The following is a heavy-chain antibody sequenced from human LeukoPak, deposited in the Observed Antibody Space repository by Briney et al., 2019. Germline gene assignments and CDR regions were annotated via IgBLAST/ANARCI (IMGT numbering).Heavy chain of an antibody. CDR1: GDSISNSRYY. V-gene: IGHV4-39*01. J-gene: IGHJ5*02. CDR3: AGHPLVATISDWFDP. Sequence: KSSETLSLTCTVSGDSISNSRYYWGWIRQPPGQGLEWIGSIYYSGNTFYNPSLKSRVAMSVDTSKNQFSLSLRSMTATDTAMYYCAGHPLVATISDWFDPWGQGALVTVSS. CDR2: IYYSGNT. D-gene: IGHD5-12*01.